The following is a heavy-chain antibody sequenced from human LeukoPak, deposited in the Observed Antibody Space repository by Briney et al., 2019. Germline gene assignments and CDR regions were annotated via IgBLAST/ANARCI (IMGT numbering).Heavy chain of an antibody. J-gene: IGHJ5*02. Sequence: ASVKVSCKASGYTFTGYYMHWVRQAPGQGLEWMGWINPNSGGTNYAQKFQGRVTMTRDTSISTAYMELSRLRSDDTAVYYCAKGESTSGTSSWFDPWGQGTLVTVSS. CDR1: GYTFTGYY. D-gene: IGHD6-13*01. V-gene: IGHV1-2*02. CDR2: INPNSGGT. CDR3: AKGESTSGTSSWFDP.